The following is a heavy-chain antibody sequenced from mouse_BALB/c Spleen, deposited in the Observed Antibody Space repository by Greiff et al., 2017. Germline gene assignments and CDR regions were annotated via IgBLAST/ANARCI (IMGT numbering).Heavy chain of an antibody. CDR1: GFTFSDYG. V-gene: IGHV5-15*02. D-gene: IGHD1-1*01. J-gene: IGHJ1*01. Sequence: EVHLVESGGGLVQPGGSRKLSCAASGFTFSDYGMAWVRQAPGKGPEWVAFISNLAYSIYYADTVTGRFTISRENAKNTLYLEMSSLRSEDTAMYYCARDRGYYGSSSYFDVWGAGTTVTVSS. CDR3: ARDRGYYGSSSYFDV. CDR2: ISNLAYSI.